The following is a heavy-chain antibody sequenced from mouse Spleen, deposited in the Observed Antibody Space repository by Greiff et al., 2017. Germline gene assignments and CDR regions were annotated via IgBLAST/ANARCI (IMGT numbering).Heavy chain of an antibody. D-gene: IGHD2-1*01. CDR3: AREENYDGRIAY. CDR1: GYAFSSSW. V-gene: IGHV1-82*01. Sequence: VKLQESGPELVKPGASVKISCKASGYAFSSSWMNWVKQRPGKGLEWIGRIYPGDGDTNYNGKFKGKATLTADKSSSTAYMQLSSLTSEDSAVYFCAREENYDGRIAYWGQGTLVTVSA. CDR2: IYPGDGDT. J-gene: IGHJ3*01.